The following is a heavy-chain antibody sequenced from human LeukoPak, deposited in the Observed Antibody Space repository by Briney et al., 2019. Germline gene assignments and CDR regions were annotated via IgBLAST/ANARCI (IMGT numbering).Heavy chain of an antibody. CDR2: INPNSGGT. V-gene: IGHV1-2*04. CDR1: GYTFTGYY. CDR3: ARGHRDCSSTSCYGTYGMDV. J-gene: IGHJ6*02. Sequence: ASVKVSCKASGYTFTGYYMHWVPQAPGQGLEWMGWINPNSGGTNYAQKFQGWVTMTRDTSISTAYMELSRLRSDDTAVYYCARGHRDCSSTSCYGTYGMDVWGQGTTVTVSS. D-gene: IGHD2-2*01.